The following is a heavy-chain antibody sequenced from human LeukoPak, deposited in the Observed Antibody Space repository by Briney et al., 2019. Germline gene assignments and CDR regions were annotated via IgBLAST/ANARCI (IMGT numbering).Heavy chain of an antibody. Sequence: SETLSLTCTVSGYSISSGYYWGWIRQPPGKGLEWIGSIYHSGSTYYNPSLKSRVTISVDTSKNQFSLKLSSVTAADTAVYYCARDLKPDYGMDVWGQGTTVTVSS. V-gene: IGHV4-38-2*02. CDR3: ARDLKPDYGMDV. CDR2: IYHSGST. CDR1: GYSISSGYY. J-gene: IGHJ6*02.